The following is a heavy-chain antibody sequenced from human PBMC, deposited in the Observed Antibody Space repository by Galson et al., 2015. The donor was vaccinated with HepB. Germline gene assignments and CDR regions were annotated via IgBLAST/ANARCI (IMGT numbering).Heavy chain of an antibody. Sequence: TLSLTCAVSGGSIGSGGYSWSWIRQPPGKGLEWIGYIYHSGSTYYNPSLKSRVTISVDRSKNQFSLKLSSVTAADTAVYYCASSYCSSTSCYRYFDYWGQGTLVTVSS. CDR2: IYHSGST. J-gene: IGHJ4*02. CDR1: GGSIGSGGYS. V-gene: IGHV4-30-2*01. D-gene: IGHD2-2*01. CDR3: ASSYCSSTSCYRYFDY.